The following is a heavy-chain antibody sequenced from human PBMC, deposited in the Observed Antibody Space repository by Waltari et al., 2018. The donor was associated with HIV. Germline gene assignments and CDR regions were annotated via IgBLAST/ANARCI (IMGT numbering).Heavy chain of an antibody. J-gene: IGHJ6*02. D-gene: IGHD6-19*01. Sequence: QIYLVQSGAEVRKPGASLKVSCKASGYILSNFGINWVRQAPGQGLEWMGGISADNGNTNYAQKFQGRVTLTTDTATSTAYMELRSLKFDDTAMYYCARVGDSSGWPYYYYGMDVWGQGTTVTVSS. CDR1: GYILSNFG. CDR3: ARVGDSSGWPYYYYGMDV. CDR2: ISADNGNT. V-gene: IGHV1-18*01.